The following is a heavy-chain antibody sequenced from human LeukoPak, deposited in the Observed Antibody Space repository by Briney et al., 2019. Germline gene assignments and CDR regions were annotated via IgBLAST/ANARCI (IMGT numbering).Heavy chain of an antibody. CDR1: GFTFSNYG. V-gene: IGHV3-33*01. CDR3: ARDQDYGEIRLGDAFDI. J-gene: IGHJ3*02. CDR2: IWYDGSTK. Sequence: GGSLRLSCAASGFTFSNYGLHCVRQAPGKGLEWVGIIWYDGSTKYYGDSVKGRFTTSRDNSQKTLFLQMNSLRAEDTAVYYCARDQDYGEIRLGDAFDIWGQGTMVTISS. D-gene: IGHD4-17*01.